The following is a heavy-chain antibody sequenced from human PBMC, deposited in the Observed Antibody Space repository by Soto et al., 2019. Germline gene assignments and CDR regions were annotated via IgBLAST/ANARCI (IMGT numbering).Heavy chain of an antibody. J-gene: IGHJ4*02. D-gene: IGHD3-9*01. CDR2: ISGSGDHT. Sequence: EVQLLESGGGLVQPGGSLRLSCAASGFTFSSYAMCWVRQAPGKGLEWVSSISGSGDHTWYADSGKGRFTISTDNSKNPLYVQMNSLSAEDTAIYYCAKVTGDYRDYWGQGTVVPVSS. V-gene: IGHV3-23*01. CDR1: GFTFSSYA. CDR3: AKVTGDYRDY.